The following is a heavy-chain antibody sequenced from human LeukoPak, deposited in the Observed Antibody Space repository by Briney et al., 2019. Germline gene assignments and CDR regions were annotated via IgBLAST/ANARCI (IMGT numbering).Heavy chain of an antibody. J-gene: IGHJ4*02. D-gene: IGHD1-26*01. Sequence: GGSLRLSCAASGFTFSDYYMSWIRQAPGKGLEWVSVISGSGGSTDYADSVKGRFTISRDNSKNTLYLQMNSLRAEDTAVYYCAKRTFGGSYLDYWGQGTLVTVSS. V-gene: IGHV3-23*01. CDR3: AKRTFGGSYLDY. CDR2: ISGSGGST. CDR1: GFTFSDYY.